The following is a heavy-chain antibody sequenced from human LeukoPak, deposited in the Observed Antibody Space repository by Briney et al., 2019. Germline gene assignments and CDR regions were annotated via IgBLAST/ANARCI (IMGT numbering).Heavy chain of an antibody. CDR1: RGTLSCYA. D-gene: IGHD4-23*01. Sequence: SVKVSCKASRGTLSCYAISWVRQAPGQGLEWMGRIIPILGIANYAQKFQGRVTITADKSTSTAYMELSSLRSEDTAVYYFARGMGAVVTTDYWGQGTLVTVSS. CDR2: IIPILGIA. J-gene: IGHJ4*02. V-gene: IGHV1-69*04. CDR3: ARGMGAVVTTDY.